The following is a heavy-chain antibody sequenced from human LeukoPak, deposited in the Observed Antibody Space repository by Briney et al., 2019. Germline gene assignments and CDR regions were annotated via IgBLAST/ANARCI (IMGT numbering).Heavy chain of an antibody. CDR2: IKSKANSYAT. Sequence: GGSLSLSCAASGFTFSGSAMHWVRQASGKGLEWVGRIKSKANSYATAYAASVKGRFTISRDDSKNTAKLQMNSLKTEDTAVYYCTTQWELLEENWFDPWGQGTLVTVSS. V-gene: IGHV3-73*01. CDR1: GFTFSGSA. D-gene: IGHD1-26*01. J-gene: IGHJ5*02. CDR3: TTQWELLEENWFDP.